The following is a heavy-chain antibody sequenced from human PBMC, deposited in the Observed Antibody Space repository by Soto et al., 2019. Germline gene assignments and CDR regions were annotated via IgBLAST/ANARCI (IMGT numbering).Heavy chain of an antibody. CDR3: ARPAYSGSYRPFDY. CDR1: GDTFSSYA. D-gene: IGHD1-26*01. V-gene: IGHV1-69*13. J-gene: IGHJ4*02. CDR2: IIPIFGTA. Sequence: SVKVSCKASGDTFSSYAISWVRQAPGQGLEWMGGIIPIFGTANYAQKFQGRVTITADESTSTAYMELSSLRSEDTAVYYCARPAYSGSYRPFDYWGQGTLVTVSS.